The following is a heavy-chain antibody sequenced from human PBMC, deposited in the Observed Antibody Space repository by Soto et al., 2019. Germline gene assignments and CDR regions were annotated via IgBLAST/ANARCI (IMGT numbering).Heavy chain of an antibody. D-gene: IGHD2-15*01. CDR1: GGSFSGYY. CDR2: INHSGST. V-gene: IGHV4-34*01. CDR3: ARRRYCSGRSCYSGYNWFDP. Sequence: PSETLSLTCAVYGGSFSGYYWSWIRQPPGKGLEWIGEINHSGSTNYNPSLKSRVTISVDTSKNQFSLKLSSVTAADTAVYYCARRRYCSGRSCYSGYNWFDPWGQGTLVTVSS. J-gene: IGHJ5*02.